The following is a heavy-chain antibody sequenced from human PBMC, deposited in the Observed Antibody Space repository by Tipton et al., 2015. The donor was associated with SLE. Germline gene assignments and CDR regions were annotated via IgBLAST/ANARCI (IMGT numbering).Heavy chain of an antibody. CDR1: GFTFSSYA. D-gene: IGHD3-3*01. V-gene: IGHV3-23*03. J-gene: IGHJ3*02. CDR2: IYSGGSST. CDR3: AKDQPIFGSADI. Sequence: SLRLSRAASGFTFSSYAMSWVRQAPGKGLEWVSVIYSGGSSTYHADSVKGRFIISRDNSKNTLYLQMNSLRAADTAVYYCAKDQPIFGSADIWGQGTMVTVSS.